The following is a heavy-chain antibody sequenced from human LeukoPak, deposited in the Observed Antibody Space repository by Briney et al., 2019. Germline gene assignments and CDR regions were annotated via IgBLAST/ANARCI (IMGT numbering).Heavy chain of an antibody. Sequence: GGSLRLSCTASGISFSSYGMHWVRQAPGKGLEWVSIIWNDGNTKYYAASVRGRFTISSDIPNNTLYLQMNSLRAEDTAIYYCARGLYGTGNYYTVYGMDVWGQGTTVTVSS. CDR2: IWNDGNTK. CDR1: GISFSSYG. V-gene: IGHV3-33*01. D-gene: IGHD3-10*01. J-gene: IGHJ6*02. CDR3: ARGLYGTGNYYTVYGMDV.